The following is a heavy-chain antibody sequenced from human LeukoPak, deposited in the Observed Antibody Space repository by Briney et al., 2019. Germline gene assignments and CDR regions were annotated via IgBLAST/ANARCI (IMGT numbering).Heavy chain of an antibody. CDR1: GGSINSYY. CDR2: INTSGST. Sequence: SETLSLTCTVSGGSINSYYWSWIRQPAGKGLEWIGRINTSGSTKYNSSLKSRVTISLDKSKNQFSLKLSSVTAADTAVYYCAREYCSGGSCYYYYYYMDAWGKGTTVTVSS. V-gene: IGHV4-4*07. J-gene: IGHJ6*03. D-gene: IGHD2-15*01. CDR3: AREYCSGGSCYYYYYYMDA.